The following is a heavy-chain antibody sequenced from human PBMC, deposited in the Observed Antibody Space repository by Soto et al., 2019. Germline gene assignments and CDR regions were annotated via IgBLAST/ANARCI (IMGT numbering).Heavy chain of an antibody. CDR1: GFSLRTSRMR. CDR3: ARRPGELDAFDI. V-gene: IGHV2-70*04. CDR2: IDWDDDK. J-gene: IGHJ3*02. Sequence: SGPTLANPTQTLTLTCTFSGFSLRTSRMRVSWIRQPPGKALEWLAPIDWDDDKFYSTSLKTRPTIPKDTSKNQVVLTMTNMDPVDTATYYCARRPGELDAFDIWGQGTMVTVSS. D-gene: IGHD1-7*01.